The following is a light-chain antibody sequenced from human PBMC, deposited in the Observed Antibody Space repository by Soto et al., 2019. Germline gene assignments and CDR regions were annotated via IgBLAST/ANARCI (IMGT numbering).Light chain of an antibody. CDR2: GAS. CDR3: QQYGSSPPT. CDR1: QRVSTN. Sequence: EIAMTQFPGALSVSPGGGCTLSCRASQRVSTNLAWYQQKPGQGPRLLIFGASSRATGTPDRFSGSGSGTDFTLTINRLEPEDFALYYCQQYGSSPPTFGQGTKVDIK. J-gene: IGKJ1*01. V-gene: IGKV3-20*01.